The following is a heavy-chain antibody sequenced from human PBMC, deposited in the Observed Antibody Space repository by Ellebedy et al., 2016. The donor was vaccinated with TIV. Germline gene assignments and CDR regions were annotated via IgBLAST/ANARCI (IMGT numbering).Heavy chain of an antibody. CDR3: ARGGVEMATIYDY. CDR1: GYNFTVYW. Sequence: GESLKISCKGSGYNFTVYWIAWVRQMPGKGLEWMGIIYHGDSDTRYSPSFRGQVTISVDKSISTAHLQWSSLRASDTAMYYCARGGVEMATIYDYWGQGTLVTVSS. J-gene: IGHJ4*02. D-gene: IGHD5-24*01. CDR2: IYHGDSDT. V-gene: IGHV5-51*01.